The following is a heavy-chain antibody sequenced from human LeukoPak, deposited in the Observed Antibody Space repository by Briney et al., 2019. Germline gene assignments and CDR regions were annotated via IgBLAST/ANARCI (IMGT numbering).Heavy chain of an antibody. CDR3: AKSLYSSSSAGVFGMDV. V-gene: IGHV3-9*01. CDR2: ISWNSGSI. J-gene: IGHJ6*02. D-gene: IGHD6-6*01. Sequence: PGGSLRLSCAASGFTFDDYARHWVRQAPGKGLGWVSGISWNSGSIGYADSVKGRFTISRDNAKNSLYLEMNSLRAEDTALYYCAKSLYSSSSAGVFGMDVWGQGTTVTVSS. CDR1: GFTFDDYA.